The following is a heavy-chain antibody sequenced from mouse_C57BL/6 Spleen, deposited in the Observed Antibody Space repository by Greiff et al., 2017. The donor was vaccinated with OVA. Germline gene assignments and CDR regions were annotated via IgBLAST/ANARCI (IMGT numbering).Heavy chain of an antibody. Sequence: VKLQQSGAELVKPGASVKMSCKASGYTFTSYWITWVKQRPGQGLEWIGDIYPGSGSTNYNEKFKSKATLTVDTSSSTAYMQLSSLTSEDSAVYYCARRRVFYYGSSYDYAMDDWGQGASVTFSS. CDR1: GYTFTSYW. J-gene: IGHJ4*01. V-gene: IGHV1-55*01. CDR3: ARRRVFYYGSSYDYAMDD. D-gene: IGHD1-1*01. CDR2: IYPGSGST.